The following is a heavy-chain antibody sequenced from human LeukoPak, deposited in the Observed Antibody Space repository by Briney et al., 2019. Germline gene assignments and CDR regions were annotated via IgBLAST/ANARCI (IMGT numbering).Heavy chain of an antibody. V-gene: IGHV1-2*02. CDR1: GYTFTVYY. CDR3: ARVLDY. Sequence: ASVTVSDTPSGYTFTVYYMHWVRQAPGQGLEWMGWINPNSGGTNYAQKFQGRVTITRDTSISTAYMELSRLRSDDTAVYYCARVLDYWGQGTLVTVSS. CDR2: INPNSGGT. J-gene: IGHJ4*02.